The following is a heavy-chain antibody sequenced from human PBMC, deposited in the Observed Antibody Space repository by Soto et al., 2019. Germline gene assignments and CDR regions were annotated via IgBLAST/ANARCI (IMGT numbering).Heavy chain of an antibody. D-gene: IGHD2-15*01. CDR3: ARSADRGYCSNLRCDGAVAS. J-gene: IGHJ4*02. CDR2: ISVANGNT. CDR1: GYHFIHYG. V-gene: IGHV1-18*01. Sequence: QVQLVQSGTDVKEPGTSVTVSCEASGYHFIHYGINWVRQAPGQGPEWMGWISVANGNTKYGQRLQGRVTMTRDTSSNTAYMELRNLRSDDTAVYYCARSADRGYCSNLRCDGAVASWGQGTLIPVSS.